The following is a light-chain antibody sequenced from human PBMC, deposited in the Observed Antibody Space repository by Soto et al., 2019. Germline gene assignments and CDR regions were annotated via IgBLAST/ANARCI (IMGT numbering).Light chain of an antibody. CDR2: AAS. CDR3: QQSYSTPT. J-gene: IGKJ4*01. V-gene: IGKV1-39*01. CDR1: QSVSNY. Sequence: DIQMTQSPSSLSASVGDRVTITCRASQSVSNYLNWYQQKPGKAPKLLIYAASSLQSGVPSRFSGSGSRTDFTLTISSLQPEDFASYYCQQSYSTPTFGGGTKVEIK.